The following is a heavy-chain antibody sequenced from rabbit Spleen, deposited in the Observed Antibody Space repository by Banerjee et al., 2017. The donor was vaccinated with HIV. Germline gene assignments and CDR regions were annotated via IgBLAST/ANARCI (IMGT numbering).Heavy chain of an antibody. D-gene: IGHD1-1*01. V-gene: IGHV1S45*01. CDR1: GFSLNYKYV. Sequence: QEHLVESGGGLVKPGGSLALTCKASGFSLNYKYVMCWVRQAPGKGLEWIACIEAGSSGFTYFATWAKGRFTCSKTSSTTVTLQMTRLTAADTATYFCARDTSSSFSSYGMDLWGQGTLVTVS. CDR2: IEAGSSGFT. J-gene: IGHJ3*01. CDR3: ARDTSSSFSSYGMDL.